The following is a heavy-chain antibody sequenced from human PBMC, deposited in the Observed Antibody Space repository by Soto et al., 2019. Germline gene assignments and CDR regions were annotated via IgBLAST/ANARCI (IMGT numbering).Heavy chain of an antibody. CDR2: ISGSGGSSGSGGST. CDR1: GFTFSSYA. Sequence: PGGSLRLSCAASGFTFSSYAMSWVRQAPGKGLEWVSGISGSGGSSGSGGSTYYADSVKGRFTISRDNSKNTLYLQMNSLRAEDTAVYYCAKKIQSSYVHMAYWAQGTLVTVSS. J-gene: IGHJ4*02. D-gene: IGHD3-16*01. V-gene: IGHV3-23*01. CDR3: AKKIQSSYVHMAY.